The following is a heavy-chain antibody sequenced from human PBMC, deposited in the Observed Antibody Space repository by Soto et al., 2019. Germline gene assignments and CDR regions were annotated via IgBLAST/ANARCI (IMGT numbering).Heavy chain of an antibody. J-gene: IGHJ5*02. CDR2: IYYSGST. D-gene: IGHD3-3*01. CDR1: GGSISSYY. V-gene: IGHV4-59*01. Sequence: SETLCLTCTVSGGSISSYYWSWIRQPPGKGLEWIGYIYYSGSTNYNPSLRSRVTISVDTSKNQFSLKLRSVTAADTAVYYCARSGVGFLEWLSLDPWGQGTLVTVSS. CDR3: ARSGVGFLEWLSLDP.